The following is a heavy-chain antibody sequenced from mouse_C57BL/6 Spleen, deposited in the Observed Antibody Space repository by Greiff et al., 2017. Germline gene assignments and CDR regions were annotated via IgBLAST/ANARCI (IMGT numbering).Heavy chain of an antibody. D-gene: IGHD2-1*01. J-gene: IGHJ3*01. Sequence: QVQLQQSGPELVKPGASVKLSCKASGYTFTSYDINWVKQRPGQGLEWIGWIYPRDGSTKYNEKFKGKATLTVDTSSSTAYMELHSLTSEASAVYFCARPYGNYDAWFAYWGQGTLVTVSA. CDR2: IYPRDGST. CDR3: ARPYGNYDAWFAY. CDR1: GYTFTSYD. V-gene: IGHV1-85*01.